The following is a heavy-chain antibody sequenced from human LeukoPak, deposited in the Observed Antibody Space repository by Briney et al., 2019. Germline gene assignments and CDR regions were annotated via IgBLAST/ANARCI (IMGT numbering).Heavy chain of an antibody. V-gene: IGHV3-23*01. CDR1: ELSFSSYV. D-gene: IGHD1/OR15-1a*01. CDR2: ISYNGAST. J-gene: IGHJ4*02. Sequence: PVGSLRLSCAASELSFSSYVMYWVRQAPGKGLEWVSDISYNGASTDYAASVKGRFTISRDNSKNTLYLQMNSLRGEDKAVYYCAKLRVRLTTRGQDYWGQGTLVTVSS. CDR3: AKLRVRLTTRGQDY.